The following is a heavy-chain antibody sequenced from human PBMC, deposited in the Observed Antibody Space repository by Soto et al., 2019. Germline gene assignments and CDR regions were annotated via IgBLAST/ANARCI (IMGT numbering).Heavy chain of an antibody. D-gene: IGHD3-10*01. CDR2: IDWDDDK. V-gene: IGHV2-70*04. J-gene: IGHJ4*02. Sequence: SGPTLVNPTQTLTLTCSFSGFSLNTAGMRVSWVREGPGKALEWLARIDWDDDKFYNTSLKTRLTISKDTSKSQVVLTLTNMDPVDTATYYCARIRDYYTSGRYYVFDYWGQGTLVTVSS. CDR3: ARIRDYYTSGRYYVFDY. CDR1: GFSLNTAGMR.